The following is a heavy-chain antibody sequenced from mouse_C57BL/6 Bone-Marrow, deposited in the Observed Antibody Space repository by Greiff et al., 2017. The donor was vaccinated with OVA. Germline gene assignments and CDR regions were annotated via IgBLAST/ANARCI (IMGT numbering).Heavy chain of an antibody. Sequence: VQLQQSGAELVRPGASVKLSCTASGFNIKDDYMHWVKQRPEQGLEWIGWIDPENGDTEYASKFQGKATITADTSSNTAYLQLRSLTSEDTAVYYCTNPLDYDGTPFDYWGQGTTLTVSS. CDR2: IDPENGDT. D-gene: IGHD1-1*01. J-gene: IGHJ2*01. V-gene: IGHV14-4*01. CDR1: GFNIKDDY. CDR3: TNPLDYDGTPFDY.